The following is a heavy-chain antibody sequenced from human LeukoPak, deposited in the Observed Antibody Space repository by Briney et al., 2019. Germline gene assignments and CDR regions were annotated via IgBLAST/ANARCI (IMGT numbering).Heavy chain of an antibody. J-gene: IGHJ4*02. Sequence: SETLSLTCTVSGGSMSSRNSYWGWIRQPPGSGLQYIGSIFNRGNTYYNPSLRSRVTISMDTSKNQFSLKLTSVTAADTAVYYCARDISSGWLISIDSWGQGTLITVSS. V-gene: IGHV4-39*07. D-gene: IGHD6-19*01. CDR1: GGSMSSRNSY. CDR3: ARDISSGWLISIDS. CDR2: IFNRGNT.